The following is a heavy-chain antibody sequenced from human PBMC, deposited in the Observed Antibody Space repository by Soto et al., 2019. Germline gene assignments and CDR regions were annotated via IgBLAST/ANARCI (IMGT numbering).Heavy chain of an antibody. D-gene: IGHD3-10*01. CDR2: IYWDDEK. CDR1: GFSLRTSGVG. J-gene: IGHJ4*02. V-gene: IGHV2-5*02. Sequence: QITLKESGPTLVKPTQTLTLTCTFSGFSLRTSGVGVGWIRQPPGKALEWLALIYWDDEKPYSPSLKSRLTVTKDTSKNQVVLTMTNMDPVDTATYYCARELWSALDYWGQGILVTVSS. CDR3: ARELWSALDY.